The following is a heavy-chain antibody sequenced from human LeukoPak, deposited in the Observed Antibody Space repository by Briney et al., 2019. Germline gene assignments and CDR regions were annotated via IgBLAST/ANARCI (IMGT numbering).Heavy chain of an antibody. V-gene: IGHV3-13*01. Sequence: GSLILSCAASGFTLICYDMHWVRQATGKHLEWVSAITPAGETYYPGSVRGRFTISREKDKNSLYLQMSSLRAGDTAVYYCVRGGEGSPFYFDYWGQGTLVTVSS. D-gene: IGHD3-10*01. CDR1: GFTLICYD. CDR3: VRGGEGSPFYFDY. CDR2: ITPAGET. J-gene: IGHJ4*02.